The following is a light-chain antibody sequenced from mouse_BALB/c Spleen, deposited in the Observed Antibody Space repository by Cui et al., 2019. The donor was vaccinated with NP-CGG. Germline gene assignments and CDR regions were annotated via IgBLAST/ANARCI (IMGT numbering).Light chain of an antibody. Sequence: QAFWTQEPAPTTSPGETVTLTCRSSTGAVTTSNYANWVQEKPDHLFTGLIGGTNNRAPGVPARFSGSLIGDKAALTITGAQTEDEAIYFCALWYSNHWVFGGGTKLTVL. J-gene: IGLJ1*01. CDR3: ALWYSNHWV. V-gene: IGLV1*01. CDR2: GTN. CDR1: TGAVTTSNY.